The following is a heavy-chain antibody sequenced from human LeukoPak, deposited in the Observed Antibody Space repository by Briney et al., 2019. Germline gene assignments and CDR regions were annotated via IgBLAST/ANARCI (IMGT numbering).Heavy chain of an antibody. V-gene: IGHV3-21*01. J-gene: IGHJ4*02. CDR3: ATSDYGGLDY. CDR1: GFTFSSYS. D-gene: IGHD4-23*01. Sequence: GGSLRLSCAASGFTFSSYSMNWVRQAPGKGLEWVSFISSSSSYIYYADSVKGRFTISRDNANNSLFLQMNSLRAEDTSVYYCATSDYGGLDYWGQGTLVTVSS. CDR2: ISSSSSYI.